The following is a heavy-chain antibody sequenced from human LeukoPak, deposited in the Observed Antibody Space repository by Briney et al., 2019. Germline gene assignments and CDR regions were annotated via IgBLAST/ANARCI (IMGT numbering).Heavy chain of an antibody. CDR2: MLYDGSNK. V-gene: IGHV3-30*01. Sequence: PGGSLRLSCAASGFTFSSYVVHWVRQAPGKGLEWVAVMLYDGSNKKYADSVKGRFTISRDNSKNTLYLQMNSLRAEDTAVYYCASDWGFGELLGTYYYYYYMDVWGKGTTVTVSS. D-gene: IGHD3-10*01. J-gene: IGHJ6*03. CDR1: GFTFSSYV. CDR3: ASDWGFGELLGTYYYYYYMDV.